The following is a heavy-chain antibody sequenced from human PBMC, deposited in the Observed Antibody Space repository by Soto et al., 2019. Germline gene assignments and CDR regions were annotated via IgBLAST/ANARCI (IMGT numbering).Heavy chain of an antibody. CDR3: ATARIAVAGTYFDY. J-gene: IGHJ4*02. CDR2: FDPEDGET. D-gene: IGHD6-19*01. CDR1: GYTLTELS. Sequence: ASVKVSCKVSGYTLTELSMHWVRQAPGKGLEWMGGFDPEDGETIYAQKFQGRVTMTEDTSTDTAYMELSSLRSEDTAVYYRATARIAVAGTYFDYWGQGTLVTVSS. V-gene: IGHV1-24*01.